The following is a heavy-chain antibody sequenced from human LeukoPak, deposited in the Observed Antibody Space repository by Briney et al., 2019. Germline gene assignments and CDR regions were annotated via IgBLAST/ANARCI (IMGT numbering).Heavy chain of an antibody. CDR2: IYTSGST. V-gene: IGHV4-4*07. CDR1: GGSISSYY. J-gene: IGHJ4*02. D-gene: IGHD2-15*01. Sequence: PSETLSLTCTVSGGSISSYYWSWFRQPAGKGLEWIGRIYTSGSTNYNPSLKSRVTMSVDTSKNQFSLKLSSVTAADTAVYYCASTLGYCSGGSCYTHFDYWGQGTLVTVSS. CDR3: ASTLGYCSGGSCYTHFDY.